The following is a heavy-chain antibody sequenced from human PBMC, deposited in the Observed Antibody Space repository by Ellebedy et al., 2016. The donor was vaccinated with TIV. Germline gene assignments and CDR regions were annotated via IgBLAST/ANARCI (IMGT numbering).Heavy chain of an antibody. Sequence: SVKVSXXASGGTFSSYAISWVRQAPGQGLEWMGGIIPIFGTANYAQKFQGRVTITADESTSTAYMELSSLRSEDTAVYYCARDTETGIAAAGNFDYWGQGTLVTVSS. CDR2: IIPIFGTA. J-gene: IGHJ4*02. CDR3: ARDTETGIAAAGNFDY. V-gene: IGHV1-69*13. D-gene: IGHD6-13*01. CDR1: GGTFSSYA.